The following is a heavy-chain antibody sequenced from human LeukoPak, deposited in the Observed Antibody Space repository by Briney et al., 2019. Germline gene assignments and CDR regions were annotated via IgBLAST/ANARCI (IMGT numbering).Heavy chain of an antibody. D-gene: IGHD4-17*01. J-gene: IGHJ6*02. CDR1: GDSICNSDYY. V-gene: IGHV4-39*07. CDR3: ARFHGDPDYYYYGMDV. CDR2: IFYGGST. Sequence: SETLSLICTVSGDSICNSDYYWGWIRRPPGKGMEWIGSIFYGGSTYYNPSLESRVTISIATSKNQFFLKMSSVTAADTAVYYCARFHGDPDYYYYGMDVWGQGTTVTVSS.